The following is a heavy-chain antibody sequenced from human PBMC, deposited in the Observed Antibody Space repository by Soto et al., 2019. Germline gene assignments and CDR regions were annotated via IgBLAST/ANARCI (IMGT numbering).Heavy chain of an antibody. J-gene: IGHJ3*02. Sequence: QVQLVESGGGVVQPGRSLRLSCAASGFTFSSYAMHWVRQAPGKGLEWVAVISYDGSNKYYADSVKGRFTISRDNSKNTLYLQMNSLRAEDTAVYYCAGERVGPTSDAFDIWGQGTMVTVSS. V-gene: IGHV3-30-3*01. CDR1: GFTFSSYA. CDR3: AGERVGPTSDAFDI. D-gene: IGHD3-16*01. CDR2: ISYDGSNK.